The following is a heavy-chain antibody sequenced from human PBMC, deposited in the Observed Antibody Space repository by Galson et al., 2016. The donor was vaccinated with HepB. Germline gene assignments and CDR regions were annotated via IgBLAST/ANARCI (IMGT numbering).Heavy chain of an antibody. J-gene: IGHJ4*02. Sequence: SLRLSCAASGFTFRNYALSWVRRAPGKGLEWVSHIDGPTPNTHYADSVRGRFSIYRDNSRDTLCLQMDSLTAEDSAIYYCTTGLAHHFDYWGQGTRVTVSS. CDR1: GFTFRNYA. V-gene: IGHV3-23*01. D-gene: IGHD6-19*01. CDR2: IDGPTPNT. CDR3: TTGLAHHFDY.